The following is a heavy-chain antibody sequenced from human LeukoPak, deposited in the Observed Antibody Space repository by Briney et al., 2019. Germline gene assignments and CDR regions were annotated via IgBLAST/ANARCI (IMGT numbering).Heavy chain of an antibody. D-gene: IGHD3-10*01. V-gene: IGHV1-2*06. Sequence: ASVKVSCKASGYTFTAYDIHWVRQAPGQGLEWRGRINPNSGGTDFAQKFQGRVTITTDTSISTAYMELSRLRSDDTAIYYCARGGSEAGSGDYWGQGTLVTVSS. CDR1: GYTFTAYD. CDR2: INPNSGGT. CDR3: ARGGSEAGSGDY. J-gene: IGHJ4*02.